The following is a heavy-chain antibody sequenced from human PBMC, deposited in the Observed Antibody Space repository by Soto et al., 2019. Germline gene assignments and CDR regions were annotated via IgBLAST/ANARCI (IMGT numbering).Heavy chain of an antibody. D-gene: IGHD6-19*01. Sequence: ASVKVSCKTSGYTFTSYGIGWVRQAPGQGLEWMGWISAYNGNTNYVQKLQGRVTMTTDTSTSTAYMEVRRLRSDDKAVYYCETITYTSGLHYWGQGTLVTVSS. CDR1: GYTFTSYG. CDR2: ISAYNGNT. J-gene: IGHJ4*02. V-gene: IGHV1-18*01. CDR3: ETITYTSGLHY.